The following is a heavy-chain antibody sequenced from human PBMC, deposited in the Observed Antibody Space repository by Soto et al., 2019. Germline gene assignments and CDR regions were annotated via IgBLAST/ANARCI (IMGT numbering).Heavy chain of an antibody. Sequence: GSLRLSCAVSGFSFSLYGMHWVRQAPGKGLEWVAIVWYDGNNKYYADSVKGRFTVSRDNSENTLYLQMTSLSAEDTAVYYCARDRRVSGSYFDYWGQGTQVTVSS. J-gene: IGHJ4*02. D-gene: IGHD1-26*01. CDR2: VWYDGNNK. V-gene: IGHV3-33*01. CDR1: GFSFSLYG. CDR3: ARDRRVSGSYFDY.